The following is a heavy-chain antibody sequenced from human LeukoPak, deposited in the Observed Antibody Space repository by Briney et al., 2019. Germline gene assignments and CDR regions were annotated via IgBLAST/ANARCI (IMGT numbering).Heavy chain of an antibody. Sequence: SVKVSCKASGGTFSSYAISWVRQAPGQGLEWMGGIIPIFGTANYAQKFQGRVTITADESTSTAYMELSSLRSEDTAVYYCARSLGYYDFWSGYSNPNFDYWGQGTLVTVSS. D-gene: IGHD3-3*01. J-gene: IGHJ4*02. CDR3: ARSLGYYDFWSGYSNPNFDY. CDR1: GGTFSSYA. CDR2: IIPIFGTA. V-gene: IGHV1-69*01.